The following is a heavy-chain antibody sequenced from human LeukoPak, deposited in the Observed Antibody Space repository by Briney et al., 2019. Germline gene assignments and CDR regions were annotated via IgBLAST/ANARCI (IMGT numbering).Heavy chain of an antibody. CDR1: GFTVFNYW. V-gene: IGHV3-7*01. CDR3: ARDVDYANPRHDY. CDR2: INLGGSQK. J-gene: IGHJ4*02. Sequence: PGGSLRLSRAASGFTVFNYWMSWVRQAPGKGLEWVANINLGGSQKYYVDSLKGRFTISRDNAKNSLYLQMDSLRVEDTAVYYCARDVDYANPRHDYWGQGTLVTVSS. D-gene: IGHD4/OR15-4a*01.